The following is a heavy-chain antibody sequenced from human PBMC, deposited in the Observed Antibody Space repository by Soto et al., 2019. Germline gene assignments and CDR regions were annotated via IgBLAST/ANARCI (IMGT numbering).Heavy chain of an antibody. J-gene: IGHJ4*02. D-gene: IGHD6-19*01. Sequence: ESGGGVVQPGRSLRLSCAASGFTFSSYGMHWVRQAPGKGLEWVAVIWYDGSNKYYADSVKGRFTISRDNSKNTLYLQMNSLRAEDTAVYYCARGEYSSGWYPLDYWGQGTLVTVSS. CDR2: IWYDGSNK. CDR3: ARGEYSSGWYPLDY. CDR1: GFTFSSYG. V-gene: IGHV3-33*01.